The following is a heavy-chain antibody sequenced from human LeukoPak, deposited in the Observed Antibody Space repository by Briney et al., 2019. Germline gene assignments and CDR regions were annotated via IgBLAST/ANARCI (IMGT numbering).Heavy chain of an antibody. CDR2: ISSNGGST. J-gene: IGHJ4*02. CDR3: ASSVDTAMGPLDF. V-gene: IGHV3-64*01. CDR1: GFTFSRSA. Sequence: GGSLRLSCAASGFTFSRSAMHWVRQAPGKGLEYVSVISSNGGSTYYANSVKGRFTISRDNSRNTLYLQMGSLRAEDMAVYYCASSVDTAMGPLDFWGQGTLVTVSS. D-gene: IGHD5-18*01.